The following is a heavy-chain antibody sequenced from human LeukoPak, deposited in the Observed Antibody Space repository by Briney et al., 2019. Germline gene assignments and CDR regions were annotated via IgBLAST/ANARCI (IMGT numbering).Heavy chain of an antibody. CDR2: IHYTGST. Sequence: SQTLSLTCTVSGGSISGDYGSWIRQPPGKGLGWIGYIHYTGSTNYNPSLRSRVTISVDTSKNLFSLKLSSVTAADTAVYYCARLQGDSTAIFDYWGQGTLVSVSS. CDR3: ARLQGDSTAIFDY. V-gene: IGHV4-59*01. J-gene: IGHJ4*02. D-gene: IGHD2-21*01. CDR1: GGSISGDY.